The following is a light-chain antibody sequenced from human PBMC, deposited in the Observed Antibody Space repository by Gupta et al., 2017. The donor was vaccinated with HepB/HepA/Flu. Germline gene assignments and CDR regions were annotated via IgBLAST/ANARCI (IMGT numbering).Light chain of an antibody. J-gene: IGKJ4*01. CDR2: AAS. CDR3: QQLNSYPLT. CDR1: QGISSD. Sequence: QLTQPPFFLSASGGDRVTITCRASQGISSDLAWYQQKPGKAPKLLIYAASTLQSGVPSRFSGSGSGTEFTLTISSRQPEDVATYYCQQLNSYPLTFGGGTKVEIK. V-gene: IGKV1-9*01.